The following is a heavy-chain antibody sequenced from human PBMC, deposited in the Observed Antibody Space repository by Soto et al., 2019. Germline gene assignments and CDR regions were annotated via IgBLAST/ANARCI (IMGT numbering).Heavy chain of an antibody. Sequence: QMQLVQSGPEVKKPGTSVKVSCKASGFTFTTSAVQWVRQARGQRLEWIGWILVGSAKTNYAQDFRERVTMTIDMSTSTAYMELTSLRPEDTAVYYCGGLGSSAIDLWGRGTLVAVSS. J-gene: IGHJ5*02. V-gene: IGHV1-58*01. D-gene: IGHD7-27*01. CDR3: GGLGSSAIDL. CDR1: GFTFTTSA. CDR2: ILVGSAKT.